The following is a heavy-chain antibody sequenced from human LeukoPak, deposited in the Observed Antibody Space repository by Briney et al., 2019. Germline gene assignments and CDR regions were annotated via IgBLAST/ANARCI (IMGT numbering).Heavy chain of an antibody. Sequence: GESLKISCKGSGHSFTSYWIAWVRQMPGKGLEWMGIIYPGDSDSTYNPSFQGQVTLSVDRSITTAYLQWSSLKASDTAMYYCARRGNQNGYFDYWGQGTLVTVSS. J-gene: IGHJ4*02. CDR1: GHSFTSYW. V-gene: IGHV5-51*01. CDR3: ARRGNQNGYFDY. D-gene: IGHD2-8*01. CDR2: IYPGDSDS.